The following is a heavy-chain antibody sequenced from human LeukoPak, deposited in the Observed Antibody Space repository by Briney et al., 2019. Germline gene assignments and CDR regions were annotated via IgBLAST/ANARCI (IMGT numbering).Heavy chain of an antibody. CDR1: GFTFSTYG. Sequence: GGSLRLSCAASGFTFSTYGMHWVCQAPGKGLEWVSGITGNGATTYYADSVKGRFTISRDNSRNTVYLQMNSLRAEDTAVYYCANDLGWIQLNLGRGQGTLVTVSS. CDR3: ANDLGWIQLNLG. J-gene: IGHJ4*02. D-gene: IGHD5-18*01. CDR2: ITGNGATT. V-gene: IGHV3-23*01.